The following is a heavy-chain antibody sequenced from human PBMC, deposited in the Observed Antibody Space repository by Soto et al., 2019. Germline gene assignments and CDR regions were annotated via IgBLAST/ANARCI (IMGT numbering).Heavy chain of an antibody. CDR2: ISSSSSTI. Sequence: GGPLRLSWAAAGFTFSSYSKNWIRQAPGKGLEWVSYISSSSSTIYYADSVKGRFTISRDNAKNSLYLQMNSLRDEDTAVYYCARDLGVGATTLDYWGQGTLVTVSS. J-gene: IGHJ4*02. D-gene: IGHD1-26*01. CDR1: GFTFSSYS. V-gene: IGHV3-48*02. CDR3: ARDLGVGATTLDY.